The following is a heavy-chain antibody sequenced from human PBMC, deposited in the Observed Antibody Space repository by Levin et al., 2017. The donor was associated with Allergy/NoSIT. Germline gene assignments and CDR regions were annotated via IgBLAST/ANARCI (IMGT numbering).Heavy chain of an antibody. CDR1: GGSFSGYY. Sequence: SQTLSLTCAVYGGSFSGYYWSWIRQPPGKGLEWIGEINHSGSTNYNPSLKSRVTISVDTSKNQFSLKLSSVTAADTAVYYCARGGHVQLGFLDYWGQGTLVTVSS. D-gene: IGHD5-18*01. J-gene: IGHJ4*02. CDR3: ARGGHVQLGFLDY. V-gene: IGHV4-34*01. CDR2: INHSGST.